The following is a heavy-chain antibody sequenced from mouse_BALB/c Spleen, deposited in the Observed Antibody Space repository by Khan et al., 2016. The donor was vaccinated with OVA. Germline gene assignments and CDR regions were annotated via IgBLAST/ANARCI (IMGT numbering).Heavy chain of an antibody. D-gene: IGHD1-1*01. CDR2: INPSTGYT. CDR1: GYTFINYW. J-gene: IGHJ2*01. Sequence: VQLQQSGAELAKPGASVKMSCKASGYTFINYWILWVKQRPGQGLEWIGYINPSTGYTEYNQNFKDKATLTADKSSSTAYMRLSSLTSEDSAVYYCARRGLRWDFDYWGQGTTLTVSS. V-gene: IGHV1-7*01. CDR3: ARRGLRWDFDY.